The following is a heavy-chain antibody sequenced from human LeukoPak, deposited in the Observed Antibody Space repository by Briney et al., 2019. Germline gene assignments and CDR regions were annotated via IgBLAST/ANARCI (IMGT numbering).Heavy chain of an antibody. Sequence: GGSLRLSCAASGFTFSSYAMSWVRQAPGKGLEWVSAISGSGGSTYYADSVKGRFTISRDNSKNTLYLQMNSLRAEDTAVYYCAKTHKTCYYGSGSYSPFDYWGQGTLVTVSS. CDR2: ISGSGGST. D-gene: IGHD3-10*01. J-gene: IGHJ4*02. V-gene: IGHV3-23*01. CDR1: GFTFSSYA. CDR3: AKTHKTCYYGSGSYSPFDY.